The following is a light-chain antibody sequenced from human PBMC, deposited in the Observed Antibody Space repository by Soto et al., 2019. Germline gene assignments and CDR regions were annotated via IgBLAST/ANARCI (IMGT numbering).Light chain of an antibody. V-gene: IGKV3-20*01. CDR1: QSVSSY. J-gene: IGKJ5*01. CDR2: GAS. Sequence: EIVLTQSPATLSLSPGERATLSCRASQSVSSYLAWYQQKPGQAPRLLIYGASSRATGIPDRFSGTGSETDFTLTISRLEPEDFAVYYCQQYDNSPIPFGQGTRLEIK. CDR3: QQYDNSPIP.